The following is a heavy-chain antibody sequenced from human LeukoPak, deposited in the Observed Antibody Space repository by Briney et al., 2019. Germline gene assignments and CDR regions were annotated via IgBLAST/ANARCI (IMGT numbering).Heavy chain of an antibody. D-gene: IGHD2-21*02. CDR3: TREVGSFYPGDRRFDT. J-gene: IGHJ5*02. CDR2: VYYTGST. V-gene: IGHV4-59*01. Sequence: SETLSLTCAVSGVSISPYYWSWIRQPPGKGLEWIGNVYYTGSTYYNPSLKSRVTISVETSKNHFSLKLVSVTAADTALYFCTREVGSFYPGDRRFDTWGQGTLVTVSS. CDR1: GVSISPYY.